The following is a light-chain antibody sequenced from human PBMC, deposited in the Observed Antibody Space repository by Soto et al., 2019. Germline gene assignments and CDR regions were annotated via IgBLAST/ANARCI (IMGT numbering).Light chain of an antibody. CDR3: QQYGTSEII. Sequence: DIQMAQSPSTLSASVGDRVTITCRASQSISSWLAWYQQKPGKAPYLLISDVSSLERGVPSRFSGSGSGTDFTLTISRLEPEDFAVFFCQQYGTSEIIFGQGTRLEIK. CDR1: QSISSW. CDR2: DVS. J-gene: IGKJ5*01. V-gene: IGKV1-5*01.